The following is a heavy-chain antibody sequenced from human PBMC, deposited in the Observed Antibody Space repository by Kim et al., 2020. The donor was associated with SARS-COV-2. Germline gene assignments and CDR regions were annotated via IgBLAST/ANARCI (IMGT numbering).Heavy chain of an antibody. CDR1: GYTFTTYV. CDR2: INTNTGNP. Sequence: ASVKVSCKASGYTFTTYVMNWVRQAPGQGLEWMGWINTNTGNPTYAQGFTGRFVFSLDTSVSTTYLQISSLKAEDTAVYYCARDPTGYSSGWFFDYWGQGTLVTVSS. J-gene: IGHJ4*02. D-gene: IGHD6-19*01. CDR3: ARDPTGYSSGWFFDY. V-gene: IGHV7-4-1*02.